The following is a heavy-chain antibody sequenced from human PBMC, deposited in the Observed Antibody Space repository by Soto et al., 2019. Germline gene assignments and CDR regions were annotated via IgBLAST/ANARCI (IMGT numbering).Heavy chain of an antibody. CDR2: ISGSGGST. V-gene: IGHV3-23*01. D-gene: IGHD6-13*01. J-gene: IGHJ4*02. CDR1: GFTFSSYA. CDR3: AKIMIRYSSSWAFDY. Sequence: PGGSLRLSCAASGFTFSSYAMSWVRQAPGKGLEWVSAISGSGGSTYYADSVKGRLTISRDNSKNTLYLQMNSLRAEDTAVYYCAKIMIRYSSSWAFDYWGQGTLVTVSS.